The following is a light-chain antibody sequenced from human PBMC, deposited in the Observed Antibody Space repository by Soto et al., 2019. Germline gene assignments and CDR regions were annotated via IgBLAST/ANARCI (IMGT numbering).Light chain of an antibody. CDR2: EVS. J-gene: IGLJ1*01. Sequence: QSVLTQPASVSGSPGQSVTISCTGTSSDVGGYAYVSWYQQHPGKVFKLMISEVSNRPSGVSNRFSGSKSGNTASLTISGLQAEDEADYYCSSYTAGGTIFGTGTKLTVL. CDR3: SSYTAGGTI. V-gene: IGLV2-14*01. CDR1: SSDVGGYAY.